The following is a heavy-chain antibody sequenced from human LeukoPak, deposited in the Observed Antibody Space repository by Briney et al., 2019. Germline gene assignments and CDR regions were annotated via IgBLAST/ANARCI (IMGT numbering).Heavy chain of an antibody. CDR2: IIPIFGTA. V-gene: IGHV1-69*13. D-gene: IGHD3-3*01. CDR3: ARGAGEHERSDYDHSPTYAFDI. CDR1: GYTFTGYY. J-gene: IGHJ3*02. Sequence: ASVKVSCKASGYTFTGYYMHWVRQAPGQGLEWMGGIIPIFGTANYAQKFRGRVTITADESTSTAYMELSSLRSEDTAVYYCARGAGEHERSDYDHSPTYAFDIWGQGTMVTVSS.